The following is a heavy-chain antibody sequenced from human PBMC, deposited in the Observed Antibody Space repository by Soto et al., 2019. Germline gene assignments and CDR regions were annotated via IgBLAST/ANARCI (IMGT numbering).Heavy chain of an antibody. CDR3: TTQTPPYSGSYAFDI. Sequence: GGSLRLSCAASGFTFSNAWMSWVRQAPGKGLEWVGRIKSKTDGGTTDYAAPVKGRFTISRDDSKNTLYLQMNSLKTEDTAVYYCTTQTPPYSGSYAFDIWAKGQWSPSPQ. V-gene: IGHV3-15*01. J-gene: IGHJ3*02. CDR2: IKSKTDGGTT. D-gene: IGHD1-26*01. CDR1: GFTFSNAW.